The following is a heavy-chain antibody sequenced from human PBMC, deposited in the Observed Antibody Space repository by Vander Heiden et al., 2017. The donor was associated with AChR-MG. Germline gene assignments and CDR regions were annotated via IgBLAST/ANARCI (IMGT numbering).Heavy chain of an antibody. D-gene: IGHD3-10*01. J-gene: IGHJ4*02. CDR3: AHSRNFKYGSGPDY. CDR1: GFSLSNTGEG. V-gene: IGHV2-5*02. Sequence: QITLRESGPTLVKPTQTLTLNCTFSGFSLSNTGEGVGWLRQPPGKALEWLALIYWDDDIRYSPSLKSRLTVTKDTSKNQVVLTMTNMDPADTATYYCAHSRNFKYGSGPDYWGQGTLVTVSS. CDR2: IYWDDDI.